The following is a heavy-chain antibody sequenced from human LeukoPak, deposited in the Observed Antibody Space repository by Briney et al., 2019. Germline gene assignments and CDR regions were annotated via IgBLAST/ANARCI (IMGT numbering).Heavy chain of an antibody. CDR2: ISWNSGSI. Sequence: GGSLRLSCAASGFTFDDYAMHWVRQAPGKGLEWVSGISWNSGSIGYADSVKGRFTISRDNAKNSLYLQMNSLRAEDTAVYYCARDPLYYGSGSYYGCYFDYWGQGTLVTVSS. J-gene: IGHJ4*02. V-gene: IGHV3-9*01. CDR3: ARDPLYYGSGSYYGCYFDY. CDR1: GFTFDDYA. D-gene: IGHD3-10*01.